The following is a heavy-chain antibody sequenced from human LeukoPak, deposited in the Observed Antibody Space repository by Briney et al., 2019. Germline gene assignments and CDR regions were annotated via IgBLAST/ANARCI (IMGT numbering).Heavy chain of an antibody. CDR3: AKGSYYDSSGSFYFDY. V-gene: IGHV3-23*01. Sequence: GGSLRLSCAASGFTFSSYAMGWVRQAPGKGLEWVSGISGSGDNTHYADSVKGRFTISRDNSKNTLYVQVNSLGTEDTAAYYCAKGSYYDSSGSFYFDYWGQGTLVTVSS. J-gene: IGHJ4*02. D-gene: IGHD3-22*01. CDR2: ISGSGDNT. CDR1: GFTFSSYA.